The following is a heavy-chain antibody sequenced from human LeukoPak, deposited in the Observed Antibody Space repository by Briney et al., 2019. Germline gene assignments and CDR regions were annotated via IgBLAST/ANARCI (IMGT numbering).Heavy chain of an antibody. Sequence: GGSLRLSCAASGFTFNNYIMNWVRQAPGKGLEWVSSISSSSSYIYYADSVKGRFTISRDNAKNSLYLQMNSLRAEDTAVYYCARDDAPFYDSSGYYWVYWGQGTLVTVSS. V-gene: IGHV3-21*01. D-gene: IGHD3-22*01. CDR3: ARDDAPFYDSSGYYWVY. J-gene: IGHJ4*02. CDR2: ISSSSSYI. CDR1: GFTFNNYI.